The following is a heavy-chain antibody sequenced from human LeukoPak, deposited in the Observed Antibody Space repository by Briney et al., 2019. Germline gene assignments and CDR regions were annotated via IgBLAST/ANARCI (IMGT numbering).Heavy chain of an antibody. CDR3: ARIDGYNSDYFDY. V-gene: IGHV4-34*01. D-gene: IGHD5-24*01. CDR1: GFTVSSSY. Sequence: GSLRLSCAASGFTVSSSYLSWIRQPPGKGLEWIGEINHSGSTNYNPSLKSRVTISVDTSKNQFSLKLSSVTAADTAVYYCARIDGYNSDYFDYWGQGTLVTVSS. CDR2: INHSGST. J-gene: IGHJ4*02.